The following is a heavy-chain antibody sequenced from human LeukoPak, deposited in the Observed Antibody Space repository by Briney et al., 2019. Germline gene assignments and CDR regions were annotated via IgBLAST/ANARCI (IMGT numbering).Heavy chain of an antibody. CDR1: GFTFSSYA. J-gene: IGHJ4*02. D-gene: IGHD2-2*01. CDR2: ISYDGSNK. V-gene: IGHV3-30-3*01. CDR3: ARDGIVPAGEVGYFDY. Sequence: GRSLRLSCAASGFTFSSYAMHWVRQAPGKGLEWVAVISYDGSNKYYADSVKGRFTISRDNSKNTLYLQMNSLRAEDTAVCYCARDGIVPAGEVGYFDYWGQGTLVTVSS.